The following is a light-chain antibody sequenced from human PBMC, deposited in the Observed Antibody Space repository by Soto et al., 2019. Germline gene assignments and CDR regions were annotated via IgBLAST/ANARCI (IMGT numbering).Light chain of an antibody. CDR1: QDIAKN. Sequence: IQMSQSPSSLSESVGDRVTITCQASQDIAKNLHGYQQKTGKAPKLLIYDASSLQTGVPSRFSGSGSATHVTFTISSLQSEDIVTYYCQQYDNLLPITFGQGTRLEIK. CDR2: DAS. J-gene: IGKJ5*01. V-gene: IGKV1-33*01. CDR3: QQYDNLLPIT.